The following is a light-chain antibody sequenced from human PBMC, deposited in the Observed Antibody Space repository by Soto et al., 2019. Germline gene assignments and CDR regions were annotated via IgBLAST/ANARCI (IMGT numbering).Light chain of an antibody. CDR2: DAS. Sequence: ELVLTQSPATLSLSPGERATLSCRASQSVSSYLAWYQQKPGQAPRLLIYDASNRATGIPARFSGTGSGTDFTLTINNLEPEDFAVYYCQLRTNWSIAFGRGTRLEIK. V-gene: IGKV3-11*01. J-gene: IGKJ5*01. CDR1: QSVSSY. CDR3: QLRTNWSIA.